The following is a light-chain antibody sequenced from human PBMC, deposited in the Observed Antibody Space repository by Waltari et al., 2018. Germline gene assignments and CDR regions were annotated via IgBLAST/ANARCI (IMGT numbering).Light chain of an antibody. CDR2: DAS. Sequence: EIVLTQSPDPLSLSPGERATLPCRASQSVRSYLAWYQQKPGQAPRLLIYDASNRATGIPARFSGSGSGTDFTLTISSLEPEDFAVYYCQQRVNWPPKLTFGGGTKVEIK. CDR3: QQRVNWPPKLT. J-gene: IGKJ4*01. CDR1: QSVRSY. V-gene: IGKV3-11*01.